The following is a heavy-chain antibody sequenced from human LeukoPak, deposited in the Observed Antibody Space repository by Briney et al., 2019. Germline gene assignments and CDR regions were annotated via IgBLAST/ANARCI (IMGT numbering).Heavy chain of an antibody. Sequence: ASVKVSCKASGYTFTGYYMHWVRQAPGQGLEWMGWINPNSGGANYAQKFQGRVTMTRDTSISTAYMDLSSLGSDDTAVYYCARDYGGFCTSDNCYRTIFDYWGQGTLVTVSS. CDR1: GYTFTGYY. CDR3: ARDYGGFCTSDNCYRTIFDY. V-gene: IGHV1-2*02. D-gene: IGHD2-2*02. CDR2: INPNSGGA. J-gene: IGHJ4*02.